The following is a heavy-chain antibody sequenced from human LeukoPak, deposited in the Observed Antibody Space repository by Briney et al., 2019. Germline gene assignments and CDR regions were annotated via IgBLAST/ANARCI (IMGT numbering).Heavy chain of an antibody. D-gene: IGHD5-12*01. Sequence: SQTLSITCAISGDSVSSNSAAWNWIRQSPSRGLEWLGRTYYRSKWYNDYAVSVKSRITINPDTSKNQFSLQLNSVTPEDTAVYYCAREKYSGYDPYYYMDVWGKGTTVTISS. CDR1: GDSVSSNSAA. CDR2: TYYRSKWYN. V-gene: IGHV6-1*01. J-gene: IGHJ6*03. CDR3: AREKYSGYDPYYYMDV.